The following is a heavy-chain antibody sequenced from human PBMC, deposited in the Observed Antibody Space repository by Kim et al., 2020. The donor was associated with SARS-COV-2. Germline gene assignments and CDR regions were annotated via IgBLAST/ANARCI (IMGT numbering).Heavy chain of an antibody. CDR1: GFTVSSNY. CDR3: ARTLDDFWSGYGQDY. D-gene: IGHD3-3*01. V-gene: IGHV3-53*01. J-gene: IGHJ4*02. Sequence: GGSLRLSCAASGFTVSSNYMSWVRQAPGKGLEWVSVIYSGGSTYYADSVKGRFTISRDNSKNTLYLQMNSLRAEDTAVYYCARTLDDFWSGYGQDYWGQGTLVTVSS. CDR2: IYSGGST.